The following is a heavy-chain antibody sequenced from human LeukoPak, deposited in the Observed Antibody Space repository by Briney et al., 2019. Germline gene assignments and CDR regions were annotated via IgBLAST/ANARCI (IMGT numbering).Heavy chain of an antibody. CDR2: ISYDGSNK. CDR3: ARGDDYSNRASDNWFDP. J-gene: IGHJ5*02. V-gene: IGHV3-30*04. Sequence: PGGSLRLSCAASGFTFSTYTMHWVRQPPGKGLEWVAVISYDGSNKYYADSVKGRFTISRDNSKNTLYQQMNSLRAEDTAVYYCARGDDYSNRASDNWFDPWGQGTLVTVSS. D-gene: IGHD4-11*01. CDR1: GFTFSTYT.